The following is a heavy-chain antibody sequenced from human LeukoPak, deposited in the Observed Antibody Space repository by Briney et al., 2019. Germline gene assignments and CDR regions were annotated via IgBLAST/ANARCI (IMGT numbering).Heavy chain of an antibody. CDR2: IWYDASNK. CDR3: VRGVGVSRFNYLDS. CDR1: GFTFSSFG. Sequence: GRSLTLSCAASGFTFSSFGMHWVRQAPGKGLEWVAVIWYDASNKYYADSVKGRLTISRDNSKNTLYLQMNSLRDDDTAVYYCVRGVGVSRFNYLDSWGQGTLVIVSS. J-gene: IGHJ4*02. D-gene: IGHD6-13*01. V-gene: IGHV3-33*01.